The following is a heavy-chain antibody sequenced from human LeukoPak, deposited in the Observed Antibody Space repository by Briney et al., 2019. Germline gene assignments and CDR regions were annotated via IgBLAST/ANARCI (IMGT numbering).Heavy chain of an antibody. CDR3: ARGTTREYYFDY. CDR2: MNPNSGNT. Sequence: ASVKVSCKASGYTFTTYDINWVRQATGQGLEWMGWMNPNSGNTGYAQKFQGRVTMTRNTSISTAYMELRSLSSDDTAVYYCARGTTREYYFDYWGQGTLVTVSS. J-gene: IGHJ4*02. CDR1: GYTFTTYD. D-gene: IGHD1-26*01. V-gene: IGHV1-8*01.